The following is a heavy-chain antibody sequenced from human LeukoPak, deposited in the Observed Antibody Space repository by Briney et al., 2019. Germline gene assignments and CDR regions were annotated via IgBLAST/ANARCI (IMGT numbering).Heavy chain of an antibody. V-gene: IGHV3-30*18. Sequence: PGGSLRLSCAASGFTFSSYWMSWVRQAPGKGLDWVAVISYDGSNKYYADSVKGRFSISRDNSKNTLYLQMNSLRAEDTAVYYCAKVTRHYDSSGYYGYYFDYWGQGTLVTVSS. J-gene: IGHJ4*02. D-gene: IGHD3-22*01. CDR2: ISYDGSNK. CDR1: GFTFSSYW. CDR3: AKVTRHYDSSGYYGYYFDY.